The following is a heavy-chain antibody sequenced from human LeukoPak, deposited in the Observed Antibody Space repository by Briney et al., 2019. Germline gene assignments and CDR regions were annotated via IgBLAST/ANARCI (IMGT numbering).Heavy chain of an antibody. CDR3: AKASGVRREYFDY. J-gene: IGHJ4*02. V-gene: IGHV3-23*01. CDR1: GFTFSSYA. CDR2: ISGSGGST. Sequence: GGSLRLSCAASGFTFSSYAMSWVRQAPGKGLEWVSAISGSGGSTYYADSVKGRFTVSRDNSKNTLYLQMNSLRAEDTAVYYCAKASGVRREYFDYWGQGTLVTVSS.